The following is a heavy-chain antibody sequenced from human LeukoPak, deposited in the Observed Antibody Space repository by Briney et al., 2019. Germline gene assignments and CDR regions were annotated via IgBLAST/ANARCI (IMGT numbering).Heavy chain of an antibody. D-gene: IGHD1-14*01. CDR2: VKHDGSAK. CDR1: GFTFSTYW. Sequence: GGSLTLSCAASGFTFSTYWMTWVRQAPGKGLEWVATVKHDGSAKYYVDSLKGRFTISRDNAKNSLYLQMNSLRAEDTTVYYCARGSRYFDYWGRGTLVTVSS. V-gene: IGHV3-7*01. J-gene: IGHJ4*02. CDR3: ARGSRYFDY.